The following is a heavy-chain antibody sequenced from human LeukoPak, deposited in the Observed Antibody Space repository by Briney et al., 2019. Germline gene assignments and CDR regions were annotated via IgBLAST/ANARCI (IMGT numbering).Heavy chain of an antibody. J-gene: IGHJ4*02. CDR1: GITLSNYG. V-gene: IGHV3-23*01. D-gene: IGHD3-10*01. Sequence: VGSLRLSCAASGITLSNYGMSWVRQAPGKGLEWVAGISDSGGSTNYADSVKGRFTISRDNPKNTLYLQMNSLRAEDTAVCFCAKRGVVIRVFLVGFHKEAYYFESWGQGALVTVSS. CDR3: AKRGVVIRVFLVGFHKEAYYFES. CDR2: ISDSGGST.